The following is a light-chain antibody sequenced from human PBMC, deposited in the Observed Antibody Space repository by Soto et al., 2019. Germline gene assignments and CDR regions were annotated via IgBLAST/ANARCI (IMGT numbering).Light chain of an antibody. CDR3: QQCDNWPPMST. CDR2: AAS. Sequence: EIVLTQSPDTLSVSPGDRATLFCRASQSVGSYLAWYQQKPGQAPRLLIYAASTRAPDVPARFSGSGSGTEFTLTISSLQSEDFGVYYCQQCDNWPPMSTFGQGTKVEI. V-gene: IGKV3-15*01. J-gene: IGKJ2*01. CDR1: QSVGSY.